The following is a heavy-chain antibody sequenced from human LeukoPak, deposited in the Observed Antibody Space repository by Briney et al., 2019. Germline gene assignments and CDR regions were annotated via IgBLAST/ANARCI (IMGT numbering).Heavy chain of an antibody. D-gene: IGHD3/OR15-3a*01. J-gene: IGHJ4*02. Sequence: GGSLRLSCAASGFTFSSYDMHWVRQATGKGLEWVSAIGTAGDTYYPGSVKGRFTISRDNSKNTLYLQMNSLRAEDTAVYYCAKCRFLDYYFDYWGQGTLVTVSS. CDR3: AKCRFLDYYFDY. V-gene: IGHV3-13*01. CDR1: GFTFSSYD. CDR2: IGTAGDT.